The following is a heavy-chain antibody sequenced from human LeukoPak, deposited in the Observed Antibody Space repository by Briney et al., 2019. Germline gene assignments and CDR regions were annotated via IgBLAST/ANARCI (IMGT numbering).Heavy chain of an antibody. D-gene: IGHD5-18*01. Sequence: PSETLSLTCAVYGGSFSGYYWSWIRQPPGKGLEWIGEINHSGSTNYNPSLKSRVTISVDTSKNQFSLKLSSATAADTAVYYCARGVGYSYGYRTYYYYMDVWGKGTTVTVSS. CDR3: ARGVGYSYGYRTYYYYMDV. V-gene: IGHV4-34*01. CDR2: INHSGST. CDR1: GGSFSGYY. J-gene: IGHJ6*03.